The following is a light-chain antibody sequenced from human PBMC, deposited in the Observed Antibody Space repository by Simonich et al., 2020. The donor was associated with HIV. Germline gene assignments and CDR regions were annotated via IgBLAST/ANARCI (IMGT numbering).Light chain of an antibody. CDR2: WAS. Sequence: DIVMTQSPDSLAVSLGERATINCKSSQSILYSSNNKNYLAWYQQKPRQPPKLLIYWASTRESGGPDRFSGSGSGTDFTLTISSLQAEDVAIYYCQQYYSTPPTFGQGTKVEIK. CDR3: QQYYSTPPT. J-gene: IGKJ1*01. V-gene: IGKV4-1*01. CDR1: QSILYSSNNKNY.